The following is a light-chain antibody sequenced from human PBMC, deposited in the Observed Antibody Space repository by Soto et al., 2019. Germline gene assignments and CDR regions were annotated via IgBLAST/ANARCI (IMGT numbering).Light chain of an antibody. CDR2: GAS. Sequence: EIVMTQSPATLSVSPGERATLSCRASQSVSSNLAWYQQKPGQAPRLLIYGASTRATGIPARFSGSGSGTEFTLTISSLQSEDFAAYYCQQYNNWPLSLGGGTKVEIK. CDR3: QQYNNWPLS. J-gene: IGKJ4*01. CDR1: QSVSSN. V-gene: IGKV3-15*01.